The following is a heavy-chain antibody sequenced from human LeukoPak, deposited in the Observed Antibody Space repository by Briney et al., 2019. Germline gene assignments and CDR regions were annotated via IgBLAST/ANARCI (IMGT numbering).Heavy chain of an antibody. CDR3: ARDLVVPAAGRFEFDY. D-gene: IGHD2-2*01. J-gene: IGHJ4*02. CDR2: ISSSSSYI. Sequence: GGSLRLSCAASGFTFSSYSMNWVRQAPGKGLEWVSSISSSSSYIYYADSVKGRFTISRDNAKNSLYLQMNSLRAEDTAVYYCARDLVVPAAGRFEFDYWGQGTLVTVSS. V-gene: IGHV3-21*01. CDR1: GFTFSSYS.